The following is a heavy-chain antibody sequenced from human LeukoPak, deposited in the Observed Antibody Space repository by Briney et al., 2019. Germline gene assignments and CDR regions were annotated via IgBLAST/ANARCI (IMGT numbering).Heavy chain of an antibody. J-gene: IGHJ6*03. V-gene: IGHV3-7*01. Sequence: GGSLRLSCAASGFTFSSYWMSWVRQAPGKGLEWVANIKQDGSEKYYVDSVKGRFTISRDNAKNSLYLQMNSLRAEDTAVYYCARDWFDSSGYWPYYYYYYMDAWGKGTTVTVSS. CDR3: ARDWFDSSGYWPYYYYYYMDA. CDR2: IKQDGSEK. D-gene: IGHD3-22*01. CDR1: GFTFSSYW.